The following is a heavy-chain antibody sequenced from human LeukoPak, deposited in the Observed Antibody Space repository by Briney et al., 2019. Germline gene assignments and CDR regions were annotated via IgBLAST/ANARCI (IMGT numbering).Heavy chain of an antibody. CDR2: IKEDGSDK. D-gene: IGHD5-18*01. CDR3: ARDVGYFRFDY. CDR1: GFTFSTYW. J-gene: IGHJ4*02. V-gene: IGHV3-7*01. Sequence: GGSLRLSCAASGFTFSTYWMTWVRQAPGKGLEWVANIKEDGSDKYYVDSVKGRFSISRDNAKNSLYLQMNNLRAEDTAVCYCARDVGYFRFDYWGQGTLVTVSS.